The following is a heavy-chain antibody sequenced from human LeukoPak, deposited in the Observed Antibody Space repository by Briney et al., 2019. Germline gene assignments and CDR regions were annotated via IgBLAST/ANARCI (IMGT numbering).Heavy chain of an antibody. CDR2: ISYDGSIK. CDR3: AKDKPPHILTGFGPLDS. Sequence: GGSLRLSCAASGFTFSNYGMHWVRQAPGKALEWVALISYDGSIKYYVDSVKGRFTTSRDNSKNTLYLQMNSLRAEDTAVYYCAKDKPPHILTGFGPLDSWGQGTLVTVSS. V-gene: IGHV3-30*18. CDR1: GFTFSNYG. D-gene: IGHD3-9*01. J-gene: IGHJ4*02.